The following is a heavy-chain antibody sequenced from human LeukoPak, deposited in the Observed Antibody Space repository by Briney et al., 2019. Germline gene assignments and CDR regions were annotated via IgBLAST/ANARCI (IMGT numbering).Heavy chain of an antibody. CDR1: GFTFSSYN. Sequence: GGSLRLSCAASGFTFSSYNMNWVRQAPGKGLEWVSSITSGSSYIYYADSVKGRFTISRDNAKNSLYLQMNSLRAEDTAVYYCARTKEMATISYFDSWGQGTLVTVSS. D-gene: IGHD5-24*01. V-gene: IGHV3-21*01. J-gene: IGHJ4*02. CDR3: ARTKEMATISYFDS. CDR2: ITSGSSYI.